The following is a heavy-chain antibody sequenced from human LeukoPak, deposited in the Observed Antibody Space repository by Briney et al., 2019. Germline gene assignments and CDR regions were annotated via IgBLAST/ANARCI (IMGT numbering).Heavy chain of an antibody. CDR2: INSDGSWT. V-gene: IGHV3-74*01. J-gene: IGHJ4*02. CDR1: GNYW. CDR3: VSFYEAY. Sequence: GGSLRLSCAASGNYWMHWVRQAPGKGLVWVSHINSDGSWTSYADSVKGRFTIPKDNAKNTVYLQMNNLRAEDTAVYYCVSFYEAYWGRGTLVTVSS. D-gene: IGHD2/OR15-2a*01.